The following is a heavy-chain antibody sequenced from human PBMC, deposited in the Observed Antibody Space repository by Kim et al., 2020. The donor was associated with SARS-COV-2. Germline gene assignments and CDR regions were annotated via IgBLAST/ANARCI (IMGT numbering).Heavy chain of an antibody. D-gene: IGHD5-12*01. CDR3: ARVYSGYDWNYFDY. J-gene: IGHJ4*02. V-gene: IGHV4-59*01. Sequence: PSVKSRVTISVDTYKNRCSLKLSAVTAADTAVYYCARVYSGYDWNYFDYWGQGTLVTVSS.